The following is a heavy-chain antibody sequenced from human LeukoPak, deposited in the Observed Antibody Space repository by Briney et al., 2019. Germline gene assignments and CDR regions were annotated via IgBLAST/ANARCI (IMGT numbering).Heavy chain of an antibody. CDR3: TTYISGHY. Sequence: PGGSLRLSCATSGFIFSGSDIHWLRQASGRGLEWVGRIRTKLRNYATAYAASVKGRFTISRDDSGDTAYLQMNSLKTEDTAVYCCTTYISGHYWGQGTLVTVSS. D-gene: IGHD1-20*01. CDR2: IRTKLRNYAT. CDR1: GFIFSGSD. J-gene: IGHJ4*02. V-gene: IGHV3-73*01.